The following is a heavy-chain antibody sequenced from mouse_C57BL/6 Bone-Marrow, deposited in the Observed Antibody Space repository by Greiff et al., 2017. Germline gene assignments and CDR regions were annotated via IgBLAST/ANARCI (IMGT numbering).Heavy chain of an antibody. J-gene: IGHJ4*01. CDR2: TSDGGSYT. Sequence: EVKLVESGGGLVKPGGSLKLSCAASGFTFSSYAMSWVRQTPEKRLEWVATTSDGGSYTYYPDNVKGRFTISRDNAKNNLYLQMRHLKSEDTAMYYCAREEEVPYYWGQGTSVTVSS. D-gene: IGHD2-14*01. CDR3: AREEEVPYY. CDR1: GFTFSSYA. V-gene: IGHV5-4*01.